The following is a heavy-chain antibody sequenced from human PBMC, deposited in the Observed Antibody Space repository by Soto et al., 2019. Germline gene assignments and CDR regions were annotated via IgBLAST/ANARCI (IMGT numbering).Heavy chain of an antibody. J-gene: IGHJ4*02. V-gene: IGHV3-30*18. D-gene: IGHD2-15*01. CDR1: GFTFSSYG. Sequence: CAASGFTFSSYGMHWVRQVPGKGLEWVAVISYDGSNKYYADSVKGRFTISRDNSKNTLYLQMDSLRAEDTAVYYCAKEKSKILGAFFDFDYWGQGTLVTVSS. CDR2: ISYDGSNK. CDR3: AKEKSKILGAFFDFDY.